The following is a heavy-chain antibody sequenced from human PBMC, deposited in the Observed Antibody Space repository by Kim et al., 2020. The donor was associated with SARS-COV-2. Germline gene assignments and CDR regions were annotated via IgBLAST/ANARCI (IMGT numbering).Heavy chain of an antibody. D-gene: IGHD3-10*01. CDR1: GFTFSNAW. J-gene: IGHJ4*02. CDR2: IKSKTDGGTT. V-gene: IGHV3-15*01. Sequence: GGSLRLSCAASGFTFSNAWMSWVRQAPGKGLEWVGRIKSKTDGGTTDYAAPVKGRFTISRDDSKNTLYLQMNSLKTEDTAVYYCTTDPGWHYYGSGSLFDYWGQGTLVTVSS. CDR3: TTDPGWHYYGSGSLFDY.